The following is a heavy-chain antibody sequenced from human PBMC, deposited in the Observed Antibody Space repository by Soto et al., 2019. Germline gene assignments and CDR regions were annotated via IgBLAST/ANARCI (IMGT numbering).Heavy chain of an antibody. CDR3: ARPWTGYEYFDD. CDR2: INAGNGNT. J-gene: IGHJ4*02. CDR1: GYTFTSYA. Sequence: ASVKVSCKASGYTFTSYAMHWVRQAPGQRLEWMGWINAGNGNTKYSQKFQDRVTITRDTSASTAYMELSSLRSEDTAVYYCARPWTGYEYFDDWGQGTLVTVSS. D-gene: IGHD3-3*01. V-gene: IGHV1-3*01.